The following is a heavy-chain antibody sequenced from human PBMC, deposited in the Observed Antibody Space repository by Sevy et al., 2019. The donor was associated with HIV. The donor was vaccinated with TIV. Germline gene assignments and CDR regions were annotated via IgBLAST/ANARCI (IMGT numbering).Heavy chain of an antibody. CDR1: GGIFRSNA. J-gene: IGHJ4*01. D-gene: IGHD3-10*01. CDR2: IIAVFGTT. V-gene: IGHV1-69*13. CDR3: ARDNTYYVSGSFDY. Sequence: ASVKVSCKASGGIFRSNAISWVRQAPGQGLEWMGGIIAVFGTTHYAQKFQGRVTITADESMSTAYMELSSLKSEDTAVYYCARDNTYYVSGSFDYWGQGSQVTVSS.